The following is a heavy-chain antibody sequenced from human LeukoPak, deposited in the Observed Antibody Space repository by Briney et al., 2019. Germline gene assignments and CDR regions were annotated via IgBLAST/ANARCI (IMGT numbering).Heavy chain of an antibody. V-gene: IGHV3-30-3*01. CDR3: AKDQWVGREYYFDY. D-gene: IGHD1-26*01. Sequence: QPGRSLRLSCAASGFTFSSHSMHWVRQAPGRGLEWVADISKEGSRQYYADSVKGRFTISRDNSKNTLYLQMNSLRAEDTAVYYCAKDQWVGREYYFDYWGQGTLVTVSS. CDR1: GFTFSSHS. J-gene: IGHJ4*02. CDR2: ISKEGSRQ.